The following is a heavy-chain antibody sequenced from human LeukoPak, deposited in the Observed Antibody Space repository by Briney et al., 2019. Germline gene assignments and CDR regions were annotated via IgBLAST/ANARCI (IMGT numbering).Heavy chain of an antibody. J-gene: IGHJ4*02. V-gene: IGHV3-53*01. Sequence: GGSLRLSCAASGLTFSSTYMSWVRQAPGKGLEWVSVIYTGGNTDYADYVKGRFTISRDNSKNTLYLRMNGLRAEDTAVYYCARVGCSTTSCYGDYWGQGTLVTVSS. CDR2: IYTGGNT. CDR3: ARVGCSTTSCYGDY. CDR1: GLTFSSTY. D-gene: IGHD2-2*01.